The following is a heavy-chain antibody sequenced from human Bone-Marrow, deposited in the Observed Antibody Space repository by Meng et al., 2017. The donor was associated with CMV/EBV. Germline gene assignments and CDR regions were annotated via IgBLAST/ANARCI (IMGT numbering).Heavy chain of an antibody. CDR2: ISSSSSYI. CDR3: ARDRWLLWFGDGESWFDP. J-gene: IGHJ5*02. D-gene: IGHD3-10*01. V-gene: IGHV3-21*01. Sequence: GESLKISCAASGFTFSSYSMNWVRQAPGKGLEWVSSISSSSSYIYYADSVKGRFTISRDNAKNSLYLQMNSLRAEDTAVYYCARDRWLLWFGDGESWFDPWGQGTLVTFSS. CDR1: GFTFSSYS.